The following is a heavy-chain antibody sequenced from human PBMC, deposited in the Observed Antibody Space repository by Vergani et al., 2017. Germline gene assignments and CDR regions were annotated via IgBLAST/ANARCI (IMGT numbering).Heavy chain of an antibody. CDR1: GGSVSSGSYY. Sequence: QVQLQESGQGLVKPSETLSLTCTVSGGSVSSGSYYWSWIRQPAGKGLEWIGYIYYSGSTKHNPSLKSRVTISVDTSKNQFSLKLSSVTAADTAVYYCARTNQGCSGGSCYEWFDPWGQGTLVTVSS. D-gene: IGHD2-15*01. V-gene: IGHV4-61*10. J-gene: IGHJ5*02. CDR3: ARTNQGCSGGSCYEWFDP. CDR2: IYYSGST.